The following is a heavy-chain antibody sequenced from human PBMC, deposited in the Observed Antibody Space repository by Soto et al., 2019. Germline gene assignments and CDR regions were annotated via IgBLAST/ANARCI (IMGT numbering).Heavy chain of an antibody. CDR2: IDWDDDK. V-gene: IGHV2-70*11. J-gene: IGHJ6*02. D-gene: IGHD3-10*01. CDR1: GFSLSTSGMS. CDR3: ARHRRGYYSMDV. Sequence: SGPTLVYPTQTLTLTCTFSGFSLSTSGMSVNWIRQPPGKALEWLARIDWDDDKYYNTSLKTRLTIFKDTSKNQVVLTMTNMDPVDTATYYCARHRRGYYSMDVWGQGTTVTVSS.